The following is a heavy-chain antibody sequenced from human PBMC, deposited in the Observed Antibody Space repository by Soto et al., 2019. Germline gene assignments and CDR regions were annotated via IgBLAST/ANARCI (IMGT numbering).Heavy chain of an antibody. Sequence: ASVKVSCKASGYTFTSYYMHWVRQAPGQGLEWMGIINPSGGSTSYAQKFQGRVTMTRDTSTSTAYMELSSLRSEDAAVYYCARFAYYDILTGYIRGNWFDPWGQGTLVTVSS. CDR2: INPSGGST. J-gene: IGHJ5*02. D-gene: IGHD3-9*01. V-gene: IGHV1-46*01. CDR3: ARFAYYDILTGYIRGNWFDP. CDR1: GYTFTSYY.